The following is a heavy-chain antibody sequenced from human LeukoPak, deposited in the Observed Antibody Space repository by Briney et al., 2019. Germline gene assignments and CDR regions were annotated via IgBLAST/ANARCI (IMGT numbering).Heavy chain of an antibody. V-gene: IGHV1-8*01. CDR1: GYTFTSYD. CDR2: MNPNSGNT. D-gene: IGHD3-16*01. CDR3: ARNWGAGHPINFDY. J-gene: IGHJ4*02. Sequence: GASVKVSCKASGYTFTSYDINWVRQATGQGLEWMGWMNPNSGNTGYAQKFQGRVTMTRNTSISTAYMELSSLRSEDTAVYYCARNWGAGHPINFDYWGQGTLVTVSS.